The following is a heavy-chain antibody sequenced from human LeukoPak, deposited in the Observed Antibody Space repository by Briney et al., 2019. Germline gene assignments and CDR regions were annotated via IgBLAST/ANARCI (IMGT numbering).Heavy chain of an antibody. CDR1: GFTFDDYA. CDR2: ISWNSGSI. D-gene: IGHD2-21*02. J-gene: IGHJ4*02. Sequence: PGGSLRLSCAASGFTFDDYAMHWVRQAPGKGLEWVSGISWNSGSIGYADSVKGRFTISRDNVRNSLYLQMNSLRAEDTAVYYCATQPYCGDDCYSVRDYWGQGTLVTVSS. V-gene: IGHV3-9*01. CDR3: ATQPYCGDDCYSVRDY.